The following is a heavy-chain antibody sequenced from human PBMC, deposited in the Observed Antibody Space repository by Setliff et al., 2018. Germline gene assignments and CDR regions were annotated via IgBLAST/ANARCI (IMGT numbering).Heavy chain of an antibody. D-gene: IGHD3-10*01. CDR3: RLWFGELLRDY. CDR1: GVTVSAYD. V-gene: IGHV3-53*01. CDR2: LDNDGST. Sequence: GGSLRLSCAASGVTVSAYDMSWVRQAPGKGLEWVSPLDNDGSTYYSDSVKGRFTISRGTSKNTLYLQMSSLRTEDTAVYYCRLWFGELLRDYWGQGTLVTVSS. J-gene: IGHJ4*02.